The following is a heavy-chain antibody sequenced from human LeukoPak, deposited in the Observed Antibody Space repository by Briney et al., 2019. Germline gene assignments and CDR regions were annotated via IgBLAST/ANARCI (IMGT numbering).Heavy chain of an antibody. CDR1: GFTFSSYG. D-gene: IGHD2-21*02. V-gene: IGHV3-30*03. CDR3: ARDGVVVTAVQGYFDY. J-gene: IGHJ4*02. Sequence: GRSLRLSCAASGFTFSSYGMHWVRQAPGKGLEWVAVISYDGSNKYYADSVKGRFTISRDNSKNTLYLQMNSLRVEDTAIYYCARDGVVVTAVQGYFDYWGQGILVTVSS. CDR2: ISYDGSNK.